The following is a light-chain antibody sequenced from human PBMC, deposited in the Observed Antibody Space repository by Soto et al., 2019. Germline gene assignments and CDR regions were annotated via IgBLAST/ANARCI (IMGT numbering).Light chain of an antibody. CDR3: CSYAGYSSYV. V-gene: IGLV2-23*02. Sequence: QSVLTQAASVSGSPGQSITISCTGTSSDVGSYNLVSWYQHHPGKAPKLIIYEVNKRPSGVSNRFSGSKSGNTASLTFSGLQAEDEADYYCCSYAGYSSYVFGTGNKLTVL. CDR1: SSDVGSYNL. CDR2: EVN. J-gene: IGLJ1*01.